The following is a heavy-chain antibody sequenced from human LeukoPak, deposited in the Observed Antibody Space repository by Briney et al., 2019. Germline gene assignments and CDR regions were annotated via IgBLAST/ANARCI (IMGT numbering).Heavy chain of an antibody. CDR2: ISSGGNTI. CDR1: GFTFSDYY. J-gene: IGHJ4*02. V-gene: IGHV3-11*04. Sequence: GGSLRLSCAASGFTFSDYYMSWIRQAPGKGLEWVSFISSGGNTINYADSMKGRFTISRDNAKNSLYLQLNSLRAEDTAVYYCARDRTRETFDYWGRGTLVTVSS. CDR3: ARDRTRETFDY. D-gene: IGHD1-1*01.